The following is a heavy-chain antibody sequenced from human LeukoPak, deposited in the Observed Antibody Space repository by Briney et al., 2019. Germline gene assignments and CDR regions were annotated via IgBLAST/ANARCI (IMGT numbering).Heavy chain of an antibody. CDR2: ISAYNANT. D-gene: IGHD3-16*02. CDR1: GYTFTSYG. CDR3: ASTRHYDYVWGSYRPADYMDV. Sequence: AASVKVSCKASGYTFTSYGISWVRQAPGQGLEWMGWISAYNANTNYAQKLQGRVTMTTDTSTSTAYMELRSLRSDGTAVYYCASTRHYDYVWGSYRPADYMDVWGKGTTVTVSS. J-gene: IGHJ6*03. V-gene: IGHV1-18*01.